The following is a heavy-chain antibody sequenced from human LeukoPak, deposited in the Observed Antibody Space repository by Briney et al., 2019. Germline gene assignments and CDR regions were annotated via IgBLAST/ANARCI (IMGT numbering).Heavy chain of an antibody. CDR2: INPNSGGT. J-gene: IGHJ4*02. Sequence: ASVKVSCKASGYTFTGYYMHWVRQAPGQGLEWMGWINPNSGGTDYAQKFQGRVTMTRDTSISTAYMELSRLRSDDTAVYYCARDSRYCTNGVCYRFFDYWGQGTLVTVSS. V-gene: IGHV1-2*02. D-gene: IGHD2-8*01. CDR1: GYTFTGYY. CDR3: ARDSRYCTNGVCYRFFDY.